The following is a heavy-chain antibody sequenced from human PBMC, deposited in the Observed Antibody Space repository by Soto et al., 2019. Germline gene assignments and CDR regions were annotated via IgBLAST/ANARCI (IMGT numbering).Heavy chain of an antibody. J-gene: IGHJ4*02. V-gene: IGHV1-69*19. Sequence: QVQLVQSGAEMKKPGSSVKVSCQSSGGTFNTYAMNWVRQAPGQGPERMGEISPMFGAANYAPKFQGRVTITADESTGTSYMQLSSLTSDDTALYFCAREVQVHTPAFVYWGQGTLVTVSS. D-gene: IGHD3-10*01. CDR1: GGTFNTYA. CDR3: AREVQVHTPAFVY. CDR2: ISPMFGAA.